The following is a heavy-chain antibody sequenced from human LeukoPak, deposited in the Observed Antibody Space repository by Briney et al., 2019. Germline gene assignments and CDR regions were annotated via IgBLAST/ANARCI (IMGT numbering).Heavy chain of an antibody. CDR3: ARDPRGAVAVAGPYYGMDV. CDR1: GGSISSYY. Sequence: PSETLSLTCTVSGGSISSYYWSWIRQPAGKGLEGIGRIYTSGSTNYNPSLKSRVTMSVDTSKNQFSLKLSSVTAADTAVYYCARDPRGAVAVAGPYYGMDVWGQGTTVTVSS. D-gene: IGHD6-19*01. CDR2: IYTSGST. V-gene: IGHV4-4*07. J-gene: IGHJ6*02.